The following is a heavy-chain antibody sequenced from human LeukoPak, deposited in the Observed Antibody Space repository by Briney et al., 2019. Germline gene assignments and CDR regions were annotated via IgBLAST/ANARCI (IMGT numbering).Heavy chain of an antibody. Sequence: SETLSLTCTVSGGSIGSTPYYWGWVRQPPGKGLEWIGTIFYSGTTYYNPSLNSRVTISVDTSKNQFSLKLTSVTAADTAVYYCVRHLSSTTARWGPASSLAYWGQGTLVTVSS. J-gene: IGHJ4*02. CDR2: IFYSGTT. D-gene: IGHD1-1*01. CDR1: GGSIGSTPYY. CDR3: VRHLSSTTARWGPASSLAY. V-gene: IGHV4-39*01.